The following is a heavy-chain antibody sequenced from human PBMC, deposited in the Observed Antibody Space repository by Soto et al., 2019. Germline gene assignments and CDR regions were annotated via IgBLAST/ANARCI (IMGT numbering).Heavy chain of an antibody. Sequence: ASVKVSCKASGYTFTSYGISWVRQAPVQGLEWMGWISAYNGNTNYAQKLQGRVTMTTDTSTSTAYMELRSLRSDDTAVYYCARDIVVVPAAIVSGYYYYGMDVWGQGTTVTVSS. CDR2: ISAYNGNT. J-gene: IGHJ6*02. CDR3: ARDIVVVPAAIVSGYYYYGMDV. CDR1: GYTFTSYG. V-gene: IGHV1-18*01. D-gene: IGHD2-2*02.